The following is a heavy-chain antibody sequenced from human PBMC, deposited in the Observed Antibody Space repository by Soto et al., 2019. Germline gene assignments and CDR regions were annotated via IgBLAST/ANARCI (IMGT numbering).Heavy chain of an antibody. D-gene: IGHD2-8*01. CDR1: GGSISGYY. Sequence: SETLSLTCTASGGSISGYYWSWIRQPPGKGLEWIGNINYRGSTKYNPSLKSRVTISVDTSKNQFSLKLSSVTAADTAVCYCARLLAWTKHFDPWGQGTLVTVSS. V-gene: IGHV4-59*01. CDR2: INYRGST. J-gene: IGHJ5*02. CDR3: ARLLAWTKHFDP.